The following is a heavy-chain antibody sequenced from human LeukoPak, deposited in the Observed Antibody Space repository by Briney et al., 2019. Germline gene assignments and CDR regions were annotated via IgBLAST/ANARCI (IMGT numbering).Heavy chain of an antibody. CDR1: GYSFTSYW. V-gene: IGHV5-51*01. D-gene: IGHD1-26*01. J-gene: IGHJ4*02. Sequence: ESLKIYCNGSGYSFTSYWFGRVRQLPAKGLEWMGNIYPGDSNTNYSPSFQGQVTISADKSISHAYLQWSSVKASDTAMYYCARRVGIYYRGHFDYWGQGTLVTVSS. CDR3: ARRVGIYYRGHFDY. CDR2: IYPGDSNT.